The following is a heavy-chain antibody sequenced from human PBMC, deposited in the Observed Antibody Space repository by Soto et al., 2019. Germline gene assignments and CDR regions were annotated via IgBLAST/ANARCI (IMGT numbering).Heavy chain of an antibody. CDR3: ARWYSSSSPV. CDR2: IDPSDSYT. CDR1: GYSFTNHW. J-gene: IGHJ6*02. D-gene: IGHD6-6*01. Sequence: GESLKISCNGSGYSFTNHWINWVRQMPGKGLEWMGKIDPSDSYTNYSPSFQGHVTISADKSISTAYLQWSSLKASDTAMYYCARWYSSSSPVWGQGTTVTVSS. V-gene: IGHV5-10-1*01.